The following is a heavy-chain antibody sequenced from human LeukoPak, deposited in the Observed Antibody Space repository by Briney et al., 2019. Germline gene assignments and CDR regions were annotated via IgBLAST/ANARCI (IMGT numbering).Heavy chain of an antibody. J-gene: IGHJ4*02. D-gene: IGHD3-22*01. CDR1: GGTFSSYA. V-gene: IGHV1-69*01. CDR3: AVTPNYYDSSGYDFAY. CDR2: IIPIFGTA. Sequence: ASVKVSCTASGGTFSSYAISWVRQAPGQGLEWMGGIIPIFGTANYAQKFQGRVTITADESTSTAYMELSSLRSEDTAVYYCAVTPNYYDSSGYDFAYWGQGTLVTVSS.